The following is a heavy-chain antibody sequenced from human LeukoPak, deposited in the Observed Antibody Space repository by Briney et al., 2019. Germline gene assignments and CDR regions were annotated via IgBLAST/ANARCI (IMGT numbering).Heavy chain of an antibody. CDR3: ARIRGSLYYTMDV. J-gene: IGHJ6*02. CDR1: GFTFSSYS. CDR2: ISSSSSYI. Sequence: GGSLRLSCAASGFTFSSYSMNWVRQAPGKGLEWVSSISSSSSYIYYADSVKGRFTISRDNAKNSLYLQMNSLRAEDTAVYYCARIRGSLYYTMDVWGQGTTVTVSS. D-gene: IGHD3-16*01. V-gene: IGHV3-21*01.